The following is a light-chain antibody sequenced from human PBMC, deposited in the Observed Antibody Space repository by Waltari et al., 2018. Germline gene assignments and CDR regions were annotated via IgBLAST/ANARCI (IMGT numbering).Light chain of an antibody. Sequence: IVLTQSPGTLSLSPGERATSSCRASQSVSIYLAWYQQKPGQAPRPLIYHTTTRATGIPDRFSGSGSGTDFSLTISGLEPEDFAVYYCQHYKSLPVSFGQGTRVEIK. CDR2: HTT. V-gene: IGKV3-20*01. CDR1: QSVSIY. J-gene: IGKJ1*01. CDR3: QHYKSLPVS.